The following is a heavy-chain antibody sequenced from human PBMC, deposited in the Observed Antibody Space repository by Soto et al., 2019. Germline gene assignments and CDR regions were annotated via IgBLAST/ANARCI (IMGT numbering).Heavy chain of an antibody. CDR2: ISSSSSYI. CDR1: GFTFSSHS. V-gene: IGHV3-21*01. Sequence: PGGSLRLSCAASGFTFSSHSMNWVRQAPGKGLEWVSSISSSSSYIYYADSVKGRFTISGDNAKNSLYLQMNSLRAEDTAVYYCARYRRNGMDVWGQGTTVTVSS. CDR3: ARYRRNGMDV. D-gene: IGHD3-16*02. J-gene: IGHJ6*02.